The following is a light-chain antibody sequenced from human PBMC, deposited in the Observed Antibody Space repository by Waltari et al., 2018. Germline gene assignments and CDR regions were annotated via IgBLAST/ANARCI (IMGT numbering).Light chain of an antibody. CDR2: GKE. J-gene: IGLJ3*02. CDR1: SLRTSY. Sequence: SSELTQGPDVSVALGQTVTITCQGESLRTSYASWYQVKPGQAPVLVLFGKEKRPSGIPDRISGYSSGTTSSLTITGAQAEDEADYYCHSRKGSDNQVVFGGGTKLTVL. CDR3: HSRKGSDNQVV. V-gene: IGLV3-19*01.